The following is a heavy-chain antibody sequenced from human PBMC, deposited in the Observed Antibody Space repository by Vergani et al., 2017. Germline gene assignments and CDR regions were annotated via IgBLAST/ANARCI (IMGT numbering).Heavy chain of an antibody. CDR1: GFSLSTSGVG. CDR2: IYWNDDK. D-gene: IGHD3-9*01. Sequence: QITLKESGPTLVKPTQTLTLTCTFSGFSLSTSGVGVGWIRQPPGKALEWLALIYWNDDKRYSPSLKSRLTITKDTSKNQVVLTMTNMDPVDTATYYCAHSSQKGYYDILTGYYLSYYYYYYMXVWGKGP. V-gene: IGHV2-5*01. CDR3: AHSSQKGYYDILTGYYLSYYYYYYMXV. J-gene: IGHJ6*03.